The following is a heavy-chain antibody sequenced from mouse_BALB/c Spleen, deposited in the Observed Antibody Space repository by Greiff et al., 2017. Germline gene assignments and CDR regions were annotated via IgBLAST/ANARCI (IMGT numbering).Heavy chain of an antibody. CDR3: ARDPSYGKGDY. CDR2: IRNKANGYTT. V-gene: IGHV7-3*02. J-gene: IGHJ2*01. CDR1: GFTFTDYY. D-gene: IGHD2-10*01. Sequence: DVMLVESGGGLVQPGGSLRLSCATSGFTFTDYYMSWVRQPPGKALEWLGFIRNKANGYTTEYSASVKGRFTISRDNSQSILYLQMNTLRAEDSATYYCARDPSYGKGDYWGQGTTLTVSS.